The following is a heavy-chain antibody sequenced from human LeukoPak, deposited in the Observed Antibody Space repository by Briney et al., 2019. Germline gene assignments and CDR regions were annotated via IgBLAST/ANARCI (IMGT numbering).Heavy chain of an antibody. D-gene: IGHD3-22*01. V-gene: IGHV1-2*02. CDR3: AVEYYYDSSGYSNWFDP. Sequence: ASGKVSCKASGYTFTGYYMHWVRQGPGQGLEWMGWINPNSGGTNNAHEFQGRVTTARDTSISTAYMDLNRLRSDDTAVYYCAVEYYYDSSGYSNWFDPWGQGTLVTVSS. J-gene: IGHJ5*02. CDR2: INPNSGGT. CDR1: GYTFTGYY.